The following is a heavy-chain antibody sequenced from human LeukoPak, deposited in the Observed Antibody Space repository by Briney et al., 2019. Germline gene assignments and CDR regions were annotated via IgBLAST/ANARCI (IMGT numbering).Heavy chain of an antibody. J-gene: IGHJ4*02. CDR1: GFTFTTNA. D-gene: IGHD4/OR15-4a*01. CDR2: ISGSGGRT. V-gene: IGHV3-23*01. Sequence: GGSLRLSCAASGFTFTTNAMSWVRQAPGKGLEWVSDISGSGGRTYYADSVKGRFTISRDNSKNTLYLQMNSLRAEDTAVYYCARRAGAYSHPYDYWGQGTLVTVSS. CDR3: ARRAGAYSHPYDY.